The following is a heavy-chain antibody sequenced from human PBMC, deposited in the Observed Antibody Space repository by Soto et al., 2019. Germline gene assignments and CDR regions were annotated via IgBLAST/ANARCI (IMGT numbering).Heavy chain of an antibody. CDR2: INSDGSST. D-gene: IGHD3-3*01. CDR3: ARDLLRFLEWLEYYYYGMDV. Sequence: GGSLRLSCAASGFTFSSYWMHWVRQAPGKGLVWVSRINSDGSSTSYADSVKGRFTISRDNAKNTLYLQMNSLRAEDTAVYYCARDLLRFLEWLEYYYYGMDVWGQGTTVTVSS. V-gene: IGHV3-74*01. J-gene: IGHJ6*02. CDR1: GFTFSSYW.